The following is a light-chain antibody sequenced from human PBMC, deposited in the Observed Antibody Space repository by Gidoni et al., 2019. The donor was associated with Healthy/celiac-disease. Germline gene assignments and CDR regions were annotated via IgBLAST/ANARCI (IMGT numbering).Light chain of an antibody. J-gene: IGKJ1*01. CDR1: QSLLHSNGYNY. Sequence: DIVITQSPLSLPVTPGEPASISCRSSQSLLHSNGYNYLDWYLQKPGQSPQLLIYLGSNRASGVPDRFSGSGSGTDFTLKISRVEAEDVGVYYCMQALQTPRTFGQXTKVEIK. CDR3: MQALQTPRT. CDR2: LGS. V-gene: IGKV2-28*01.